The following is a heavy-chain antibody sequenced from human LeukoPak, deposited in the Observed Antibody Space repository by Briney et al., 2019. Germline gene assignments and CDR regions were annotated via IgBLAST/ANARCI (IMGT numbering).Heavy chain of an antibody. Sequence: GGSLRLSCAASGFTFSSYSMNWVRQAPGKGLEWVSSISSSSSYIHYADSVKGRFTISRDNAKNSLYLQMNSLRAEDTAVYYCAKAPGSRMGPAGWYFDLWGRGTLVTVSS. J-gene: IGHJ2*01. CDR1: GFTFSSYS. V-gene: IGHV3-21*01. CDR3: AKAPGSRMGPAGWYFDL. CDR2: ISSSSSYI. D-gene: IGHD3-10*01.